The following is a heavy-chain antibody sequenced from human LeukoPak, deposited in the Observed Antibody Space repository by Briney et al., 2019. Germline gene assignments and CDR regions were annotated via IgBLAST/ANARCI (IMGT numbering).Heavy chain of an antibody. CDR2: INPSGGST. J-gene: IGHJ4*02. CDR3: ARDSAYYYDSSGYYPLNY. Sequence: ASVKVSCKASGYTFTGSYMHWVRQAPGQGLEWMGIINPSGGSTSYAQKFQGRVTMTRDMSTSTVYMELSSLRSEDTAVYYCARDSAYYYDSSGYYPLNYWGQGTLVTVSS. D-gene: IGHD3-22*01. V-gene: IGHV1-46*01. CDR1: GYTFTGSY.